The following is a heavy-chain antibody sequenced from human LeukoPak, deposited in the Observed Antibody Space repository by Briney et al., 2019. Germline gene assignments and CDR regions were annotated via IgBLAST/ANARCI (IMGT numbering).Heavy chain of an antibody. CDR1: GFTFSSYA. J-gene: IGHJ3*02. CDR3: AKARAAAARNPSDI. CDR2: ISGSGGST. D-gene: IGHD6-13*01. Sequence: GGSLRLSCAASGFTFSSYAMSWVRQAPGKGLEWVSTISGSGGSTNHADSVKGRFTISRDDSKNTLYLQMNSLRAEDTAVYYCAKARAAAARNPSDIWGQGTMVTVSS. V-gene: IGHV3-23*01.